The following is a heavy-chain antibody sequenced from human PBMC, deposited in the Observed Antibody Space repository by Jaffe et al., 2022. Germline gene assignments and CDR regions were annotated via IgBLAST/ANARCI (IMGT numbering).Heavy chain of an antibody. CDR1: GFTFSRHI. Sequence: QVHLVESGGGVVQPGGSLRLSCAASGFTFSRHIMHWVRQTPGKGLEWVSLIWFDGNNGYYADSVKGRFTVSRDNSRNILYLQMNSLRPEDTAVYYCTTDFSQADGYWGQGTLVTVSS. CDR2: IWFDGNNG. V-gene: IGHV3-30*02. CDR3: TTDFSQADGY. J-gene: IGHJ4*02. D-gene: IGHD6-19*01.